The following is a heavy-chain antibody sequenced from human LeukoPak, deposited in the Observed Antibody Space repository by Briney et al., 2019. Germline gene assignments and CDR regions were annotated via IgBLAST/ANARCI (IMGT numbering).Heavy chain of an antibody. V-gene: IGHV4-59*04. CDR2: IYYSGTT. J-gene: IGHJ4*02. CDR1: GGSLSTYY. CDR3: ARRELYYFDY. D-gene: IGHD1-7*01. Sequence: SETLSLTCTVSGGSLSTYYWSWIRQPPGKGLEWIGTIYYSGTTYYNPSLKSRVTISVDTSKNQFSLKLTSVTAADTAVYYCARRELYYFDYWGQGTLVTVSS.